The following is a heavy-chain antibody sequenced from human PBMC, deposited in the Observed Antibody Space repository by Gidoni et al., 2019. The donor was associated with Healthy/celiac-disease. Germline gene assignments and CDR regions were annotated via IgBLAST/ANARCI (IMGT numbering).Heavy chain of an antibody. J-gene: IGHJ6*02. Sequence: QLQLQESGPGLVKPSETLSLPCTVPGGSISSSSYYWGWIRQPPAKGLEWIGSIYYSVSTYYNPSLKSRVTISVDTSKNQFSLKLSSVTAADTAVYYCARYPTIFGVVIYGMDVWGQGTTVTVSS. CDR3: ARYPTIFGVVIYGMDV. V-gene: IGHV4-39*01. D-gene: IGHD3-3*01. CDR1: GGSISSSSYY. CDR2: IYYSVST.